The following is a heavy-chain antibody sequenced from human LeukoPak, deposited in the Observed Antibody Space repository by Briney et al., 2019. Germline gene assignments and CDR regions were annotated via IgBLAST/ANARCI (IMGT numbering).Heavy chain of an antibody. CDR3: TRGSRELLQNY. Sequence: PSETLSLTCAVSGGSISSSNWWSWVSQPPGKGLEWIGEINHSGSTNYNPSLKSRVTMSVDTSKNQFSLKLSSVTAADTAVYYCTRGSRELLQNYWGQGTLVTVSS. CDR1: GGSISSSNW. CDR2: INHSGST. V-gene: IGHV4-4*02. D-gene: IGHD1-26*01. J-gene: IGHJ4*02.